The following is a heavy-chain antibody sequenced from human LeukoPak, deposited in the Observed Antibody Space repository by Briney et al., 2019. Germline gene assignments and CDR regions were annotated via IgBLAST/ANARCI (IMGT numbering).Heavy chain of an antibody. J-gene: IGHJ4*02. D-gene: IGHD4-23*01. V-gene: IGHV4-4*07. CDR3: AKGPTVGTPTAVDY. CDR2: IYSLWST. Sequence: SETLSLTCTVSGGSISNYYWSWIRQPAGKGLEWIGRIYSLWSTNYNPSLKSRVTMSVDTSKNQFSLKVRSVTAADTAIYHCAKGPTVGTPTAVDYWGQGILVTVSS. CDR1: GGSISNYY.